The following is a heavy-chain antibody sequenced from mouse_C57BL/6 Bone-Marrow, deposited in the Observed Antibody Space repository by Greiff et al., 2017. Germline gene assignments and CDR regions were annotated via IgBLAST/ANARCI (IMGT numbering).Heavy chain of an antibody. CDR1: GYTFTSYG. CDR2: IYPRSGNT. J-gene: IGHJ4*01. D-gene: IGHD1-1*01. Sequence: QVQLKESGAELARPGASVKLSCKASGYTFTSYGISWVKQRTGQGLEWIGEIYPRSGNTYYNEKFKGKATLTADKSSSTAYMELRSLTSEDSAVYFCARLYRFYYYGSRDAMDYWGQGTSVTVSS. V-gene: IGHV1-81*01. CDR3: ARLYRFYYYGSRDAMDY.